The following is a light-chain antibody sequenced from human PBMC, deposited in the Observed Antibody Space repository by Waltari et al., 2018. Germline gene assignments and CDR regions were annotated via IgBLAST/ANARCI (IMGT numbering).Light chain of an antibody. V-gene: IGKV1-5*03. CDR3: QQYNTSPYS. CDR2: KAS. Sequence: DIQMTQSPSSLSASVGDRVTITCRAVQGISSWLAWYQQKPGKDPKLLIYKASSLQSGVHSRFSGSGSGTDFTLTITSLQPEDFATYYCQQYNTSPYSFGQGTKVEIK. CDR1: QGISSW. J-gene: IGKJ2*03.